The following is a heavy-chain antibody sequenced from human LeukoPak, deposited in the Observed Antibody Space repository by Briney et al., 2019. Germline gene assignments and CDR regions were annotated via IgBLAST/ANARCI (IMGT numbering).Heavy chain of an antibody. CDR1: GYTFTNYA. D-gene: IGHD3-10*01. CDR2: INPNTGNP. V-gene: IGHV7-4-1*02. CDR3: ARVTKSGSGSYYYMDV. J-gene: IGHJ6*03. Sequence: GASVKVSCKASGYTFTNYAMNWVRQAPGQGLEWMGWINPNTGNPAYAQGFTGRFVFSLDTSVTTTYLQISGLKAEDAAVYYCARVTKSGSGSYYYMDVWGKGTTVTVSS.